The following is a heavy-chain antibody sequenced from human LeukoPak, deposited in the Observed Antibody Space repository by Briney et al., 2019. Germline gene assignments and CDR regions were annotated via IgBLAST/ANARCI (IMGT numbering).Heavy chain of an antibody. J-gene: IGHJ4*02. V-gene: IGHV3-23*01. CDR2: ISHSGSSI. CDR3: AMALDY. Sequence: PGGSLRLSCAVSGFIYITYAMTWVRQAPGKGLEWVSGISHSGSSIYYADSVKGRFTISRDNSKNTLYLQMDRLRVEDTAVYYCAMALDYWGQGILVTVSS. CDR1: GFIYITYA.